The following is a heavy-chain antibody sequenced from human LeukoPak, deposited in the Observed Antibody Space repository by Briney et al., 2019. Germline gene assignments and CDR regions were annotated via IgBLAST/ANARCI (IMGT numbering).Heavy chain of an antibody. CDR3: ARAFFAGPFDY. D-gene: IGHD2-21*01. CDR2: IKQDGSEK. J-gene: IGHJ4*02. V-gene: IGHV3-7*01. CDR1: GFTFSTSW. Sequence: GGSLRLSCAASGFTFSTSWMNWVRQAPGKGLEWVANIKQDGSEKYYVDSVKGRFTISRDNAKNSLYLQMNSLRAEDTAVYYCARAFFAGPFDYWGQGTLVTVSS.